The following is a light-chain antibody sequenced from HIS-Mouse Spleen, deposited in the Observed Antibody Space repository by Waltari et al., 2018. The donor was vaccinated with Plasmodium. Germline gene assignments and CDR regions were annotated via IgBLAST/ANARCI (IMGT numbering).Light chain of an antibody. J-gene: IGLJ1*01. CDR2: EGS. CDR1: SSDVGSYNL. Sequence: PGQSITISCTGTSSDVGSYNLVSWYQQHPGKAPKLMIYEGSKRPSGVSNRFSGSKSGNTASLTISGLQADDEADYYCCSYAGSSTYVFGTGTKVTVL. V-gene: IGLV2-23*01. CDR3: CSYAGSSTYV.